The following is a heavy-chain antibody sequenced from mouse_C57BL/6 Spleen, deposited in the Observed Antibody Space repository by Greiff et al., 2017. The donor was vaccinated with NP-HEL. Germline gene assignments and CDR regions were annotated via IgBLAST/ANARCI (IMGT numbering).Heavy chain of an antibody. Sequence: EVKLVESGPVLVKPGASVKMSCKASGYTFTDYYMNWVKQSHGKSLEWIGVINPYNGGTSYNQKFKGKATLTVDKSSSTAYMELNSLTSEDSAVYYCARKGNGIFYAMDYWGQGTSVTVSS. D-gene: IGHD2-1*01. CDR1: GYTFTDYY. V-gene: IGHV1-19*01. J-gene: IGHJ4*01. CDR2: INPYNGGT. CDR3: ARKGNGIFYAMDY.